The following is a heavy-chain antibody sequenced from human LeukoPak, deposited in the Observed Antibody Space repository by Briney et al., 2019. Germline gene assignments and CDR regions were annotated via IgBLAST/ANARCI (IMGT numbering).Heavy chain of an antibody. CDR3: ARLYNRNYVDY. CDR1: GFIFSSYS. CDR2: ITGSGGNT. J-gene: IGHJ4*02. D-gene: IGHD1-14*01. V-gene: IGHV3-23*01. Sequence: GGSLRLSCAASGFIFSSYSMSWVRQAPGKGLEWVSVITGSGGNTYYADSVKGRFTISKDNSKNTLYLQMNSLRAEDTAVYYCARLYNRNYVDYWGQGTLVTVSS.